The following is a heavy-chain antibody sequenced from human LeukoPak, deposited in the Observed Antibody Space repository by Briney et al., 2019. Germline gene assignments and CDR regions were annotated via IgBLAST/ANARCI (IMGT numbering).Heavy chain of an antibody. CDR3: ARGVVSAYAAFDS. V-gene: IGHV3-30-3*01. CDR1: GSIFSRYT. CDR2: ISFDGSTK. Sequence: GGSLRLSCAASGSIFSRYTLHWVRQAPGKGLEWVSMISFDGSTKDYADSVKGRFTISRDNSKNTLDLQMTSLRTEDTAVYYWARGVVSAYAAFDSWGQGTLVTVSS. D-gene: IGHD2-15*01. J-gene: IGHJ4*02.